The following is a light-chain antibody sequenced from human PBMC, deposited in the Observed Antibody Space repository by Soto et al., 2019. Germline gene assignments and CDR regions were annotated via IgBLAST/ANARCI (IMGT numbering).Light chain of an antibody. CDR1: QTISSW. CDR3: QHYNSYSEA. CDR2: KAS. J-gene: IGKJ1*01. V-gene: IGKV1-5*03. Sequence: DIQMTQSPSTLSGSVGDRVTITCRASQTISSWLAWYQQKPGKAAKLLIYKASTLKSGAPSRFSGSGSGTEFTLTISSLQPDDFATYYCQHYNSYSEAVGQGAKVDIK.